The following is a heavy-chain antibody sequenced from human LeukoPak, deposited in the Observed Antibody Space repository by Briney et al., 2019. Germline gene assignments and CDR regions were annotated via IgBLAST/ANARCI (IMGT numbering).Heavy chain of an antibody. V-gene: IGHV1-2*02. Sequence: ASVKVSCKASGYTFTGYYMHWVRQAPGQGLEWMGWINPNSGGTNYAQKFQGRVTMTRDTPISTAYMELSRLRSDDTAVYYCAMVRGVINWFDPWGQGTLVTVSS. CDR1: GYTFTGYY. D-gene: IGHD3-10*01. J-gene: IGHJ5*02. CDR3: AMVRGVINWFDP. CDR2: INPNSGGT.